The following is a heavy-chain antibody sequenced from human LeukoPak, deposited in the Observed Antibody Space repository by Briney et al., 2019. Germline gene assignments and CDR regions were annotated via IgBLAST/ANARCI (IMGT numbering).Heavy chain of an antibody. CDR1: GGSISSSSYY. D-gene: IGHD4-23*01. V-gene: IGHV4-39*01. CDR3: ARIPVVDDAFDI. CDR2: IYYSGSS. J-gene: IGHJ3*02. Sequence: PSETLSLTCSVSGGSISSSSYYWGWIRQPPGKGREWIGSIYYSGSSYYNPTLKSRITVSTSTSQSKFSLKLSSVTAADTAVYYCARIPVVDDAFDIWGQGTMVTVSS.